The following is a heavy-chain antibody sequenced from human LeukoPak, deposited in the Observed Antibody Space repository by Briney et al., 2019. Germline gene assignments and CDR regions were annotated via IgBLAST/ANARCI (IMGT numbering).Heavy chain of an antibody. CDR1: GFTFSSYS. Sequence: GGSLRLSCAASGFTFSSYSMNWVRQAPGKGLEWVSSISSSSSYIYYADSVKGRFTISRDNAKNSLYLQMNSLRAEDTAVYYCVKALTTVTTFLAFDIWGQGIMVTVSS. J-gene: IGHJ3*02. V-gene: IGHV3-21*01. CDR3: VKALTTVTTFLAFDI. D-gene: IGHD4-17*01. CDR2: ISSSSSYI.